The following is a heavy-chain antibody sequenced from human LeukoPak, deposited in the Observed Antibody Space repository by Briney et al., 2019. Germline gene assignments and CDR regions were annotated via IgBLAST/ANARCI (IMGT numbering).Heavy chain of an antibody. CDR3: ARGIDFWSGYYTGDAFDI. Sequence: SETLSLTCAVYGGSFSGYYWSWIRQPPGKGLEWIGEINHSGSTNYNPSLKSRVTISVDTSKNQFSLKLSSVTAADTAVYYCARGIDFWSGYYTGDAFDIWGQGTMVTVSS. J-gene: IGHJ3*02. CDR2: INHSGST. D-gene: IGHD3-3*01. CDR1: GGSFSGYY. V-gene: IGHV4-34*01.